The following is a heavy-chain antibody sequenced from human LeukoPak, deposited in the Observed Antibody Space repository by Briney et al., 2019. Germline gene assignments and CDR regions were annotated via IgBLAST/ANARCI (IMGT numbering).Heavy chain of an antibody. CDR3: ARDRGGTGDFDY. Sequence: ASAKVSCKASGYTFTSYAMHWVRRAPGQRLEWMGWINAGNGDTKYSQKFQGRVTIARDTSASTAYMELSSLRSEDTAVHYCARDRGGTGDFDYWGQGTLVTVSS. D-gene: IGHD1-1*01. J-gene: IGHJ4*02. V-gene: IGHV1-3*01. CDR1: GYTFTSYA. CDR2: INAGNGDT.